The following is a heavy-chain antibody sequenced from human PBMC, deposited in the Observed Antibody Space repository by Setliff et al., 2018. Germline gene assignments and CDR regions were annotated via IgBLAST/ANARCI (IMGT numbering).Heavy chain of an antibody. CDR3: ARGRVDSGSYNDLGYFDD. J-gene: IGHJ4*02. V-gene: IGHV4-61*09. CDR2: IYSRRII. CDR1: GDFMSSHLYL. D-gene: IGHD1-26*01. Sequence: PSETLSLTCSVSGDFMSSHLYLWSWIRQPAGKGLEWIGDIYSRRIINYNPSLKSRTTISIDTSKTQFSLILSSVTAADTAMYFCARGRVDSGSYNDLGYFDDWGKGTLVTVSS.